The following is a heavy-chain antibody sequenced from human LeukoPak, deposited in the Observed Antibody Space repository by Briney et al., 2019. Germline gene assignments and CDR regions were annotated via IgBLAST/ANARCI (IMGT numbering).Heavy chain of an antibody. CDR1: GYTFTSYA. V-gene: IGHV1-3*03. D-gene: IGHD1-26*01. J-gene: IGHJ4*02. CDR3: ARGSGMGARAKIGDY. Sequence: ASVKVSCKASGYTFTSYAMHWVRQAPGQRLEWMGWINAGNGNTKYSQEFQGRVTITRDTSASTAYMELSSLRSEDMAVYYCARGSGMGARAKIGDYWGQGTLVTVSS. CDR2: INAGNGNT.